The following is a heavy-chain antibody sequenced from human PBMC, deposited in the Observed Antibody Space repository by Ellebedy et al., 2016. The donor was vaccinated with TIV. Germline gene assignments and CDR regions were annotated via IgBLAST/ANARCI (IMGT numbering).Heavy chain of an antibody. CDR2: IWYDGSNK. D-gene: IGHD3-22*01. CDR3: AKQLSRYYDSSGIIIDC. V-gene: IGHV3-33*06. J-gene: IGHJ4*02. Sequence: GESLKISXAASGFTFSSYGMHWVRQAPGKGLEWVAVIWYDGSNKYYADSVKGRFTISRDNSKNTLYLQMNSLRAEDTAVYYCAKQLSRYYDSSGIIIDCWGQGTLVTVSS. CDR1: GFTFSSYG.